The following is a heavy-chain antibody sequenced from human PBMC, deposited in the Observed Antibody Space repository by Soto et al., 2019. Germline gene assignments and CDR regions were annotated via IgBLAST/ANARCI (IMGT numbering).Heavy chain of an antibody. V-gene: IGHV1-69*13. CDR2: IIPIFGTA. Sequence: ASVKVSCKASGGTFSSYAISWVRQAPGQGLEWMGGIIPIFGTANYAQKFQGRVTITADESTSTAYMELSSLRSEDTAVYHCARDPSPGIAAAGTQQDHWGQGTLVTVSS. CDR1: GGTFSSYA. D-gene: IGHD6-13*01. J-gene: IGHJ4*02. CDR3: ARDPSPGIAAAGTQQDH.